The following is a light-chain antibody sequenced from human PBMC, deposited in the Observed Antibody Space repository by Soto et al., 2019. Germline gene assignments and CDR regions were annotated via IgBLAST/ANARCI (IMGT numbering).Light chain of an antibody. V-gene: IGKV3-15*01. CDR1: QSLNSD. Sequence: ETVMTQSPATLSMSPGERATLSCRASQSLNSDLAWYQQKPGQAPRLLIYGASTRATGIPGRFSGIGSGTEFTLPISSLQSEEFAVYYCQQYNSWPLTFGGGTKVDIK. J-gene: IGKJ4*01. CDR2: GAS. CDR3: QQYNSWPLT.